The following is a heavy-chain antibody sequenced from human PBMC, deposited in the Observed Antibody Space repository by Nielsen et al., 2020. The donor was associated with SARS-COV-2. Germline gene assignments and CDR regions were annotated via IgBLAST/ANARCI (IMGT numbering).Heavy chain of an antibody. J-gene: IGHJ3*02. D-gene: IGHD3-22*01. Sequence: SETLSLTCTVSGGSISSGGYYWSWIRQHPGKGLEWIGYIYYSGSTYYNPSLKSRVTISVDTSKNQFSLKPSSVTAADTAVYYCARARGAHVITMIVVVDAFDIWGQGTMVTVSS. CDR2: IYYSGST. CDR1: GGSISSGGYY. CDR3: ARARGAHVITMIVVVDAFDI. V-gene: IGHV4-31*03.